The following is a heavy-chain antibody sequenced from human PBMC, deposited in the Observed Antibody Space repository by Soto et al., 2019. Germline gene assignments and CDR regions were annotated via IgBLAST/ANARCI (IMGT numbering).Heavy chain of an antibody. D-gene: IGHD5-18*01. CDR3: ARRAGGGYSTYWYLDL. J-gene: IGHJ2*01. V-gene: IGHV5-51*01. Sequence: RGESLKISCKGSGYRLTDYWIGWLRQMPGKGLVWMGIIYPGDSDTRYSPSFQGQVTISADKFTNTAYLHWSSLKASDTAIYYCARRAGGGYSTYWYLDLWGRGTLVTVSS. CDR1: GYRLTDYW. CDR2: IYPGDSDT.